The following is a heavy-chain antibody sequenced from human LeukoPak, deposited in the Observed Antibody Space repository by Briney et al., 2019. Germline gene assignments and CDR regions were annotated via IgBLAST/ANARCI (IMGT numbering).Heavy chain of an antibody. CDR2: ISGYNGHT. V-gene: IGHV1-18*04. J-gene: IGHJ4*02. Sequence: GASVKVSCTASGYALSVHGVNGVPHAPGQGLEWMGGISGYNGHTSYAQTLRGRVMVTTDRSTNTAYLELRSLRSEDTAGYCCAIVPKPRNTYGYNDKWGQGGLVTVSS. D-gene: IGHD5-18*01. CDR3: AIVPKPRNTYGYNDK. CDR1: GYALSVHG.